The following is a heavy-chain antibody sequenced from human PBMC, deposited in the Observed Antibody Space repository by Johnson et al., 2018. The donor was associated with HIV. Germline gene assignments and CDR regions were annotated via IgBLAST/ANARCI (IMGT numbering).Heavy chain of an antibody. Sequence: QVLLVESGGDLVKPGGSLRVSCLASGFVFSDSHMSWIRQAPGKGLEWISYISNSASAIYYADYVKGRFTISRDNSKNTLYLQMNSLRAEDTATYYCAKTISGFYLYDAFDIWGQGTMVTVSS. V-gene: IGHV3-11*04. J-gene: IGHJ3*02. D-gene: IGHD5-12*01. CDR1: GFVFSDSH. CDR2: ISNSASAI. CDR3: AKTISGFYLYDAFDI.